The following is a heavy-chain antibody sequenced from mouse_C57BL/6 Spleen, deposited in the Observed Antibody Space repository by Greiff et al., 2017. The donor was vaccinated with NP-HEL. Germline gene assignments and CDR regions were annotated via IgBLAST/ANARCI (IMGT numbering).Heavy chain of an antibody. J-gene: IGHJ2*01. D-gene: IGHD1-1*01. CDR1: GFTFSSYA. V-gene: IGHV5-4*01. CDR2: ISDGGSYT. CDR3: ARDGPFITTVAFYY. Sequence: EVKLVESGGGLVKPGGSLKLSCAASGFTFSSYAMSWVRQTPEKRLEWVATISDGGSYTYYPDNVKGRFTISRDNAKNNLYLQMSHLKSEDTAMYYCARDGPFITTVAFYYWGQGTTLTVSS.